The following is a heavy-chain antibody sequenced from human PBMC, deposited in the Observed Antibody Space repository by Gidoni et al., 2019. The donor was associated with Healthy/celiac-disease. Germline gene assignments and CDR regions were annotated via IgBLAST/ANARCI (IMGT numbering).Heavy chain of an antibody. D-gene: IGHD7-27*01. J-gene: IGHJ4*02. CDR2: IKQDGSEK. CDR3: ARDSGAFDY. CDR1: GFTFSSHW. V-gene: IGHV3-7*01. Sequence: EVQLVESGVGLVQPGGSLRPACAASGFTFSSHWMCWVRRAPGKGLEWVANIKQDGSEKYYVDSVKGRFTISRDNAKNSLYLQMNSLRAEDTAVYYCARDSGAFDYWGQGTLVTVSS.